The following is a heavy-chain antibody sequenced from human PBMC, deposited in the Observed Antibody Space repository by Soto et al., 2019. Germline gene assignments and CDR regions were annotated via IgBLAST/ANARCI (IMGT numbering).Heavy chain of an antibody. CDR3: ARGLGPGDY. CDR2: INPNGGST. V-gene: IGHV1-46*03. Sequence: QVQLVQSGAEVKKPGASVKVSCKASGYTLTNFYIHWVRQAPGQGLEWMGIINPNGGSTNYAHNFQGRVTITRDTSTSTVYMDPSSLRSEDTAVYYCARGLGPGDYWGRGTLVTVSS. CDR1: GYTLTNFY. J-gene: IGHJ4*02.